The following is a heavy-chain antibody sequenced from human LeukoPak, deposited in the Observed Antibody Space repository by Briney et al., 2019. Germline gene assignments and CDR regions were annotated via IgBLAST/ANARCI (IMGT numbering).Heavy chain of an antibody. CDR3: ARIYYDFWSGYPIGNYFDY. CDR2: IYSGGST. Sequence: SETLSLTCSVSGGSVSSDSYFWNWVRQPPGKGLERIGYIYSGGSTNYNRSLKSRVTISLDTSKNQFSLKLSSVTAADTAVYYCARIYYDFWSGYPIGNYFDYWGQGTLVTVSS. J-gene: IGHJ4*02. CDR1: GGSVSSDSYF. D-gene: IGHD3-3*01. V-gene: IGHV4-61*01.